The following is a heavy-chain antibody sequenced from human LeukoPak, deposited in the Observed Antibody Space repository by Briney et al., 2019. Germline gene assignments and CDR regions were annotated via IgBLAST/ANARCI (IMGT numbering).Heavy chain of an antibody. J-gene: IGHJ6*03. D-gene: IGHD3-3*01. CDR2: FDPEDDET. V-gene: IGHV1-24*01. CDR1: GYSLSDLS. CDR3: STTYFDFWSGSDRYMDV. Sequence: GASVKVSCKVSGYSLSDLSIHWVRQAPGKGLEWMGGFDPEDDETTYAQKFQGGMTLTEDTSTDTAYVELSNLRSEDAAVYYCSTTYFDFWSGSDRYMDVWGKGTTVIVSS.